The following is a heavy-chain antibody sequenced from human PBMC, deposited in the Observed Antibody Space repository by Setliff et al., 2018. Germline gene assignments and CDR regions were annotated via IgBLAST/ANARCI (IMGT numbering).Heavy chain of an antibody. CDR1: GASIRNFY. CDR3: ARKVEQWLTPHFDY. J-gene: IGHJ4*02. V-gene: IGHV4-59*01. CDR2: VHFTGST. D-gene: IGHD6-19*01. Sequence: SETLSLTCNVSGASIRNFYWTWIRQPPGKGLEWIGYVHFTGSTNYNPPLKSRVTMSVDVSKSQFSLRLSSVTAADTAVYYCARKVEQWLTPHFDYWGQGILVTVSS.